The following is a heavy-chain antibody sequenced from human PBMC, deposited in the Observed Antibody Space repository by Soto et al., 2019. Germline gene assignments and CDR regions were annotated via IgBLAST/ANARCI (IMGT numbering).Heavy chain of an antibody. CDR2: ISRSSSHI. CDR3: ARVDDSSGFYFFGGPSAAFDI. Sequence: GGSLRLSCAASGGTFSSYSMKWVRQAPGKGLEWVSSISRSSSHIYYADSVRGRFTISRDNAKNSLYLQMNSLRAEDTAVYFCARVDDSSGFYFFGGPSAAFDIWGQGTMVTVSS. CDR1: GGTFSSYS. D-gene: IGHD3-22*01. V-gene: IGHV3-21*01. J-gene: IGHJ3*02.